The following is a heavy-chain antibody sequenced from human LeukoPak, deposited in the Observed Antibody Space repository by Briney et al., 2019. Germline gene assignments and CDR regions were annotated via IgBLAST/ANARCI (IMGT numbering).Heavy chain of an antibody. Sequence: ASVKVSCKASGYTFTGYYMHWVRQAPGQGLEWMGWINPNSGGTNYAQKFQGRVTMTRDTSISTAYMELSRLRSDDTAVYYCARTLLWFGEAYGMDVWGQGTTVTVSS. CDR2: INPNSGGT. J-gene: IGHJ6*02. CDR1: GYTFTGYY. V-gene: IGHV1-2*02. D-gene: IGHD3-10*01. CDR3: ARTLLWFGEAYGMDV.